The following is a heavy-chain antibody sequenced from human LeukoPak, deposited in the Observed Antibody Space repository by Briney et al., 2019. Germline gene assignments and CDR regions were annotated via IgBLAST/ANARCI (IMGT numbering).Heavy chain of an antibody. Sequence: PGGSLRLSCAASGFTFSSYWMHWVRQAPGKGLVWVSRINSDGSSTSYADSVKGRFTISRDDSKNTLYLQMNSLRAEDTAVFYCARARLGYCSGGSCYSFSYWGQGTLVTVSS. CDR3: ARARLGYCSGGSCYSFSY. CDR2: INSDGSST. J-gene: IGHJ4*02. D-gene: IGHD2-15*01. V-gene: IGHV3-74*01. CDR1: GFTFSSYW.